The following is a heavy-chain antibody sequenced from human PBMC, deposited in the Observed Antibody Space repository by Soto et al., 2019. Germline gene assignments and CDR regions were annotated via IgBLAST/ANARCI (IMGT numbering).Heavy chain of an antibody. V-gene: IGHV1-18*01. D-gene: IGHD6-13*01. Sequence: GASVKVSCKASGYTFTSYGISWVRQAPGQGLEWMGWISPYNGDTNNAQKFQGRVTMTRDTSTSTVYMELSALIPDDTAVYYCARSLLDEYSSSWRSAYYGMDVWGQGTTVTVSS. CDR3: ARSLLDEYSSSWRSAYYGMDV. CDR2: ISPYNGDT. CDR1: GYTFTSYG. J-gene: IGHJ6*02.